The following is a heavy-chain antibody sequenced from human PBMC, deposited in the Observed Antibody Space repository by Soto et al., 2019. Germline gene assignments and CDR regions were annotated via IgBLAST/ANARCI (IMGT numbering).Heavy chain of an antibody. J-gene: IGHJ5*02. CDR3: ARGGPKYCSGGSCYNWFDP. Sequence: QVHLQESGPGLVKPSETLSLTCTVSGGSISSYYWSWIRQTPGKGLEWIGYMFYSGSTNYNPSLKRRVTIAVDTSKNQFSLNLISVTAADTAVYYCARGGPKYCSGGSCYNWFDPWGQGTLVTVSS. CDR2: MFYSGST. CDR1: GGSISSYY. V-gene: IGHV4-59*01. D-gene: IGHD2-15*01.